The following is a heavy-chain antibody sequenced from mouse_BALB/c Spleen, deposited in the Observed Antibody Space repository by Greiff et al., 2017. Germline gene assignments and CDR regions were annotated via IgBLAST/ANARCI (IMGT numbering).Heavy chain of an antibody. CDR3: ARSPTVVATKKGFDY. CDR2: IFPGDGST. V-gene: IGHV1S56*01. Sequence: VQLQQPGAELVKPGASVKLSCKASGYTFTSYDINWVRQRPEQGLEWIGWIFPGDGSTKYNEKFKGKATLTTDKSSSTAYMQLSRLTSEDSAVYFCARSPTVVATKKGFDYWGQGTTLTVSS. D-gene: IGHD1-1*01. J-gene: IGHJ2*01. CDR1: GYTFTSYD.